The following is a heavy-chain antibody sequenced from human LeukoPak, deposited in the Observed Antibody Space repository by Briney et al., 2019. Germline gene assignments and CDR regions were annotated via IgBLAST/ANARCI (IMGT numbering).Heavy chain of an antibody. J-gene: IGHJ3*02. V-gene: IGHV3-30*02. Sequence: PGGSLRLSCAASGFTFSSYGMHWVRQAPGKGLEWVAFIRYNGSNKYYADSVKGRFTISRDNSKNTLYLQMNSLRAEDTPVYYCAKQGRIGGSKAFVEDAFYIWGQGTMVNVSS. D-gene: IGHD1-26*01. CDR3: AKQGRIGGSKAFVEDAFYI. CDR1: GFTFSSYG. CDR2: IRYNGSNK.